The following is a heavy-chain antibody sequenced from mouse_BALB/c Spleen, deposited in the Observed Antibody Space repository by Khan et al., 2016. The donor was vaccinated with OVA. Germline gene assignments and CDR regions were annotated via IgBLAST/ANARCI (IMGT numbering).Heavy chain of an antibody. D-gene: IGHD2-1*01. Sequence: QVQLKQSGAELAKPGASVKLSCKASGYTFTTYWIHWVKQRPGQGLQWIGYINPSTAYTEYNHKFKDTATLTTDTSSSTAYIQLSSLTSEDSAVYYSTRRGLYGICGNWGQGTLVTVSA. J-gene: IGHJ3*02. CDR2: INPSTAYT. CDR1: GYTFTTYW. V-gene: IGHV1-7*01. CDR3: TRRGLYGICGN.